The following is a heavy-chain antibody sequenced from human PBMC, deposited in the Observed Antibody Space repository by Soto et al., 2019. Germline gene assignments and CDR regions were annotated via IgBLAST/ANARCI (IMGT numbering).Heavy chain of an antibody. Sequence: QVQLQESGPGLVKASQTLSLICNVSGESISSGGYYWSLIRHHPGKGLEGIGYIYDSESAYYNPSLKSRVTISMDTSKNHFAMKLSSVTAADTAVYSCARASSSSSAADYWGQGTLITVSS. V-gene: IGHV4-31*03. CDR3: ARASSSSSAADY. CDR2: IYDSESA. CDR1: GESISSGGYY. D-gene: IGHD6-6*01. J-gene: IGHJ4*02.